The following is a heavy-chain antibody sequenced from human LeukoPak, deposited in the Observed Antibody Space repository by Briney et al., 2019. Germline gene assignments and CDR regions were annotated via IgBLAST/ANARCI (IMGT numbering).Heavy chain of an antibody. CDR2: IWYDGSNK. CDR3: ARPGDNDAFDI. V-gene: IGHV3-33*01. CDR1: GFTFSSYG. J-gene: IGHJ3*02. Sequence: GGSLRLSCAASGFTFSSYGMRWVRQAPGKGLEWVAVIWYDGSNKYYADSVKGRFTISRDNSKNTLYLQMNSLRAEDTAVYYCARPGDNDAFDIWGQGTMVTVSS. D-gene: IGHD4-17*01.